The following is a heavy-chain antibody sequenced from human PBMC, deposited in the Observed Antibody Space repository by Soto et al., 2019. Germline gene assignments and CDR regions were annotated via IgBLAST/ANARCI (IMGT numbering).Heavy chain of an antibody. D-gene: IGHD2-21*01. CDR2: IYVTGAV. V-gene: IGHV4-31*03. CDR3: ARLRIATNNYKWFDP. Sequence: SETLSLTCSVSGAALNSGNYYWSWIRQVPGKGLEWIGHIYVTGAVDYNPSLRDRITISQDTSERRFSLNLRLVTAADTAVYYCARLRIATNNYKWFDPWGQGTLVTVSS. J-gene: IGHJ5*02. CDR1: GAALNSGNYY.